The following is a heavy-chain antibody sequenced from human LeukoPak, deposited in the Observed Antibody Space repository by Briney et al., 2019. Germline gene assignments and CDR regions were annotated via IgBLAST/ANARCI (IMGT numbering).Heavy chain of an antibody. V-gene: IGHV3-11*01. CDR1: GFTFSDYY. CDR2: ISSSGSTI. CDR3: ARDRVLNYYDSSVDYYYYGMDV. J-gene: IGHJ6*02. D-gene: IGHD3-22*01. Sequence: SGGSLRLSCAASGFTFSDYYMSWIRQAPGKGLEWVSYISSSGSTIYYADSVKGRFTISRDNAKNSLYLQMNSLRAEDTAVYYCARDRVLNYYDSSVDYYYYGMDVWGQGTTVTVSS.